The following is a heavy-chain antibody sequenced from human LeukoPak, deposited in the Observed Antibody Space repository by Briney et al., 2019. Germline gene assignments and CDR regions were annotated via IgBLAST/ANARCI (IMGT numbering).Heavy chain of an antibody. Sequence: GASVKVSCKASGYTFTGYYMHWVRQAPGQGLEWMGWINPNSGGTNYAQKFQGRVTMTRDTSISTAYMELSRLRSDDTAVYYCARSLAPNDYVWGSYRYDYWGQGTLVTVSS. CDR2: INPNSGGT. CDR3: ARSLAPNDYVWGSYRYDY. D-gene: IGHD3-16*02. J-gene: IGHJ4*02. V-gene: IGHV1-2*02. CDR1: GYTFTGYY.